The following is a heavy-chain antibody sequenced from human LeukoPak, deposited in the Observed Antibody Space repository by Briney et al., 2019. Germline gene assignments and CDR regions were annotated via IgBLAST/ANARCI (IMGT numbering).Heavy chain of an antibody. CDR3: ARAYGGHASDI. Sequence: GGSLRLSCAASEFSVIIYTMNWVRQAPGKGLEWVSSISSSGDYIYYADSVKGRFTISRDNAKNSLYLQMNSLRAEDTAIYYCARAYGGHASDIWGQGTMVSVSS. CDR1: EFSVIIYT. D-gene: IGHD4-23*01. V-gene: IGHV3-21*01. J-gene: IGHJ3*02. CDR2: ISSSGDYI.